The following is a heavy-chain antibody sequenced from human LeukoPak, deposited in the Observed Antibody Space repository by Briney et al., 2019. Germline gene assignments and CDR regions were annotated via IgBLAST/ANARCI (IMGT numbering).Heavy chain of an antibody. V-gene: IGHV3-33*01. J-gene: IGHJ2*01. CDR1: GFTFTVYV. Sequence: PGGSLRLSCAASGFTFTVYVLHWVRQAPGKGLQWVAVVWYDGSNEYYEDSVKGRFTVSRDTSKNTLDLQMNSLRGEDTAVYYCARTQRTNWFFDLWGRGTLVIVSS. CDR2: VWYDGSNE. CDR3: ARTQRTNWFFDL.